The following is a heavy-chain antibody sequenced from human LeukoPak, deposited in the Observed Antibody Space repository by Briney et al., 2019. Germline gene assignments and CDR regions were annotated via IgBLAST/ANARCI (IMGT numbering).Heavy chain of an antibody. D-gene: IGHD3-9*01. CDR2: ITSGGGYT. CDR3: ARGHYNVLVVSYKWTTAY. J-gene: IGHJ4*02. V-gene: IGHV3-21*01. Sequence: GGSLRLSCAASGFTFNTYNMHWVRQAPGKGLEWVSSITSGGGYTSYADSVKGRFTTSRDNAKNTLSLQMNSLRVEDTAVYYCARGHYNVLVVSYKWTTAYWSQSTLVTVSS. CDR1: GFTFNTYN.